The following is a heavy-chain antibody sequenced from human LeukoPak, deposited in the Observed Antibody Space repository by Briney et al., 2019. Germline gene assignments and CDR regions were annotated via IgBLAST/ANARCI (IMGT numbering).Heavy chain of an antibody. CDR1: GFTFSGYA. V-gene: IGHV3-48*01. D-gene: IGHD3-3*01. CDR2: IYSSDTT. J-gene: IGHJ4*02. Sequence: GGSLRLSCAASGFTFSGYAMNWVRQAPGKGLECVSHIYSSDTTYADSVKGRFTISRDNAKNSLYLQMNSLRAEDTAVYYCARGALGGYYGYYFDYWGQGTLVTVSS. CDR3: ARGALGGYYGYYFDY.